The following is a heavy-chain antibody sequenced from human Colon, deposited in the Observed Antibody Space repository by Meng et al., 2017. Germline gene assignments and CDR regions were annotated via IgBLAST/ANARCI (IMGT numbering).Heavy chain of an antibody. CDR3: AHRLNLAGGTGVNAYDM. J-gene: IGHJ3*02. CDR2: IYRDDES. Sequence: SGPMLVKPTQTLTMTCTFSGFSLSSRGVGVGWIRQPPGKALEWLALIYRDDESHYIPSLRTRLTITKDTCKNQVVLIMTNMDPADAATYFCAHRLNLAGGTGVNAYDMWGPGTVVTVSS. D-gene: IGHD6-13*01. V-gene: IGHV2-5*02. CDR1: GFSLSSRGVG.